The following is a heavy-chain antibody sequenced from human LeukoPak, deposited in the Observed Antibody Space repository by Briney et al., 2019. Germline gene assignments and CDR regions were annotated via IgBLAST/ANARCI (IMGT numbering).Heavy chain of an antibody. Sequence: GGSLRLSCAASGFTFSSYWMSWVRQAPGTGLEWVANIKQDGSEKYYVDSVKGRFTISRDNAKNSLYLQMNSLRVEDTAVYYCAKDGALYYYDSSGYYSYWGQGTLVTVSS. D-gene: IGHD3-22*01. J-gene: IGHJ4*02. CDR1: GFTFSSYW. V-gene: IGHV3-7*01. CDR3: AKDGALYYYDSSGYYSY. CDR2: IKQDGSEK.